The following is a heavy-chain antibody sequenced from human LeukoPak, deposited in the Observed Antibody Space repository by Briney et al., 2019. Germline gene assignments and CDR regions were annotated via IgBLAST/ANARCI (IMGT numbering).Heavy chain of an antibody. Sequence: QSGGSLRLSCAAYGFTFRSYALSWVRQAPGKGLNWVSAISGSGGSTYYADSVKGRFTISRDNSKNTLYLQMNSLRAEDTAVYYCANGVRGVINWFDPWGQGTLVTVSS. CDR2: ISGSGGST. D-gene: IGHD3-10*01. CDR3: ANGVRGVINWFDP. V-gene: IGHV3-23*01. CDR1: GFTFRSYA. J-gene: IGHJ5*02.